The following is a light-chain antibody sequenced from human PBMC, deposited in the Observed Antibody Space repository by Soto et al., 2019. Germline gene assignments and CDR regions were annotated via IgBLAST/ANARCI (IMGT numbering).Light chain of an antibody. CDR1: QYISNY. V-gene: IGKV1-27*01. J-gene: IGKJ3*01. CDR3: QNCPCAVFT. CDR2: GAT. Sequence: DIPMTQSPSSLSASVGDRVTITCRASQYISNYLAWYQQRQGGVPKLLIYGATTLQPGVQSRFSGSGSGADFTLTITILQPEDVATYYCQNCPCAVFTCGPGTKVDIK.